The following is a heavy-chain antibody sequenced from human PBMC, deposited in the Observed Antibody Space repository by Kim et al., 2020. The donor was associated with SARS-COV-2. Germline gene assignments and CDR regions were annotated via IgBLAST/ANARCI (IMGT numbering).Heavy chain of an antibody. Sequence: GGSLRLSCAASGFTFSDAYMHWVRQAPGKGLEWVGRIKNKADGGTPDYAAPVKGRFTISRDESKNTLYLQMNSLKTEDTALYFCSTKRGYTYGVDYWGQGTLVTVSS. V-gene: IGHV3-15*01. D-gene: IGHD5-18*01. CDR2: IKNKADGGTP. CDR3: STKRGYTYGVDY. J-gene: IGHJ4*02. CDR1: GFTFSDAY.